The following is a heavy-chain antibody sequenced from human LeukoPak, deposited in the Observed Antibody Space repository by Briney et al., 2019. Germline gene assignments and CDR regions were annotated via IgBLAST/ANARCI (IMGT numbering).Heavy chain of an antibody. CDR3: ARGYSSGLIDY. CDR1: GGSISSSNW. D-gene: IGHD6-19*01. J-gene: IGHJ4*02. Sequence: PSETLSLTCAVSGGSISSSNWWSWVRQPPGKGLEWIGEIYHSGSTNYNPSLKSRVTISVDTSKNQFSLKLSSVTAADTAVYYCARGYSSGLIDYWGQGTLVTVSS. V-gene: IGHV4-4*02. CDR2: IYHSGST.